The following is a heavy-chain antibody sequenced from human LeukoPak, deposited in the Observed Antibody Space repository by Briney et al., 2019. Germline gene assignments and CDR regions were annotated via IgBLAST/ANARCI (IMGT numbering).Heavy chain of an antibody. J-gene: IGHJ6*02. CDR2: IYYSGST. CDR1: AGSINNYY. CDR3: ARVAARYVGMDV. D-gene: IGHD6-6*01. V-gene: IGHV4-59*01. Sequence: SETLSLTCTVSAGSINNYYWSWIRQPPGKGLEWIGYIYYSGSTNYNPSLKSRVTISVDTSKKQVSLNLSSVTAADTAVYYCARVAARYVGMDVWGQGTTVTVSS.